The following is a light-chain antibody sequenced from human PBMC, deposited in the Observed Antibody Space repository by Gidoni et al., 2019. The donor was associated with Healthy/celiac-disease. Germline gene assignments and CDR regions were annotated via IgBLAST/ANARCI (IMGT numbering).Light chain of an antibody. CDR1: SSNIGAGYD. CDR3: QSYDSSLSGSVV. CDR2: GNS. Sequence: QSVLTQPPSVSGAPGQRVTISCTGSSSNIGAGYDVHWYQQLPGTAPKLLIYGNSKRPSGGPDRFSGSKSGTSASLAITGLQAEDEADYYCQSYDSSLSGSVVFGGGTKLTVL. V-gene: IGLV1-40*01. J-gene: IGLJ2*01.